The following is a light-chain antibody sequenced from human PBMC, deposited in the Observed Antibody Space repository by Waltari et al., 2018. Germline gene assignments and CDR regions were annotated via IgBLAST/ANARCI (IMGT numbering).Light chain of an antibody. CDR2: KAF. Sequence: DIQMTQSPSTLSASLGDRVTITCRASQSISSWLAWDQQKPGKAPKLLIYKAFSLERGVPSRFSGSGSGTEFTLTISSLQPDDFATYYCQQYNSFWTFGQGTKVEIK. V-gene: IGKV1-5*03. J-gene: IGKJ1*01. CDR3: QQYNSFWT. CDR1: QSISSW.